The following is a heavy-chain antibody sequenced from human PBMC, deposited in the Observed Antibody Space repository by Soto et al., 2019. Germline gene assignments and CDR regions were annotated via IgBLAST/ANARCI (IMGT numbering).Heavy chain of an antibody. Sequence: LSLTCTVSGDSIISSDFYWGWVRQPPGKGLEWIGSIFYLGSSYYNPSLKSRVSMSVDTSKNQFSLRLRSVTAADTALYFCARHSLALRKNNWFDPWGQGIMVTVS. D-gene: IGHD3-3*02. CDR2: IFYLGSS. CDR3: ARHSLALRKNNWFDP. CDR1: GDSIISSDFY. V-gene: IGHV4-39*01. J-gene: IGHJ5*02.